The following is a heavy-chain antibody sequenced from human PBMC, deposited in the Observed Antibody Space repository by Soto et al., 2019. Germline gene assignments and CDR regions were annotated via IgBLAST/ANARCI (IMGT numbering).Heavy chain of an antibody. Sequence: SETLSLTCTVSGGSISSGGYYWSWIRQHPGKGLEWIGYIYYSGSTYYNPSLKSRVTISVDTSKNQFSLKLSSVTAADTAVYYCARVNSARPLSALVAFDYWGQATLVTVSS. CDR3: ARVNSARPLSALVAFDY. CDR1: GGSISSGGYY. V-gene: IGHV4-31*03. D-gene: IGHD5-12*01. J-gene: IGHJ4*02. CDR2: IYYSGST.